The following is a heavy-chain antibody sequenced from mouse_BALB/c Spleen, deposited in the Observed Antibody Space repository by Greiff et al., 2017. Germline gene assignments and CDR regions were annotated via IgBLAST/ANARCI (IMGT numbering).Heavy chain of an antibody. CDR3: ARGLRGYYFDY. CDR1: GFTFSDYY. D-gene: IGHD1-1*01. CDR2: ISDGGSYT. J-gene: IGHJ2*01. V-gene: IGHV5-4*02. Sequence: DVMLVESGGGLVQPGGSLKLSCAASGFTFSDYYMYWVRQTPEKRLEWVATISDGGSYTYYPDSVKGRFTISRDNAKNNLYLQMSSLKSEDTAMYYCARGLRGYYFDYWGQGTTLTVSS.